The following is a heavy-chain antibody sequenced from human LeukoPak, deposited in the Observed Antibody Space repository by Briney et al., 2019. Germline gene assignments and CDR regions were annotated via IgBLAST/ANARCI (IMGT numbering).Heavy chain of an antibody. J-gene: IGHJ3*01. V-gene: IGHV1-18*01. CDR1: VYTFPIKS. CDR2: ISPYNGTT. CDR3: SRGGRGGMTTGVVDAFDY. Sequence: GASVRVSCEDSVYTFPIKSICWGRVAPGQGLEWMGWISPYNGTTNYAQKLQGRVTMTTDTTTNTAYMDLRSLRSDDTAVYYCSRGGRGGMTTGVVDAFDYWGQGTMVTVSS. D-gene: IGHD4-17*01.